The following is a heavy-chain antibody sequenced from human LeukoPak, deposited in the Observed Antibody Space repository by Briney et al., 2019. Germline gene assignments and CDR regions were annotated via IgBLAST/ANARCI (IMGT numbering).Heavy chain of an antibody. V-gene: IGHV3-30*18. Sequence: PGGSLRLSCAASGFTFSSYGMHWVRQAPGKGLEWVAVISYDGSNKYYADSVKGRFTISRDNSKNTLYLQMNSLRAEDTAVYYCANFAPTIDYWGQGTLVTVSS. CDR3: ANFAPTIDY. CDR1: GFTFSSYG. D-gene: IGHD1/OR15-1a*01. J-gene: IGHJ4*02. CDR2: ISYDGSNK.